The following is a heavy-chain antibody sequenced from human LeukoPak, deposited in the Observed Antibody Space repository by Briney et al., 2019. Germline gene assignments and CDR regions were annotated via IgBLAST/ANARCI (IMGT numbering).Heavy chain of an antibody. J-gene: IGHJ4*02. CDR2: INHSGST. CDR1: GGSFSGCY. V-gene: IGHV4-34*01. D-gene: IGHD3-22*01. Sequence: SETLSLTCAVYGGSFSGCYWSWIRQPPGKGLEWIGEINHSGSTNYNPSLKSRVTISVDTSKNQFSLKLSSVTAADTAVYYCARLRGRAIYYDSSGYYYFDYWGQGTLVTVSS. CDR3: ARLRGRAIYYDSSGYYYFDY.